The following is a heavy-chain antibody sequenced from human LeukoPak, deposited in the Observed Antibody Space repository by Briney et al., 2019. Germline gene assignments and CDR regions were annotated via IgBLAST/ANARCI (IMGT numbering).Heavy chain of an antibody. V-gene: IGHV3-30*14. J-gene: IGHJ3*02. CDR2: ISYDGSNK. D-gene: IGHD1-26*01. Sequence: SGGSLRLSCAASGFTFSSYAMHWVRQAPGKGLEWVAVISYDGSNKYYADSVKGRFTISRDNSKNTLYLQMGSLRAEDMAVYYCARERRGGSYGIDAFDIWGQGTMVTVSS. CDR3: ARERRGGSYGIDAFDI. CDR1: GFTFSSYA.